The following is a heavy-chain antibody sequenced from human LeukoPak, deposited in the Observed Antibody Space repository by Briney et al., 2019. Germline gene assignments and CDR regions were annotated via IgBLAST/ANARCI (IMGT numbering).Heavy chain of an antibody. V-gene: IGHV3-43D*03. CDR1: GFTFDDYA. Sequence: GGSLRLSCAASGFTFDDYAMHWVRQAPGKGLEWVSVISWDGGSTYYADSVKGRFTISRDNSKNSLYLQMNSLRGEDTALYYCAKDPIPKPYCSGGSCYDSSWFDPWGQGTLVTVSS. D-gene: IGHD2-15*01. CDR3: AKDPIPKPYCSGGSCYDSSWFDP. CDR2: ISWDGGST. J-gene: IGHJ5*02.